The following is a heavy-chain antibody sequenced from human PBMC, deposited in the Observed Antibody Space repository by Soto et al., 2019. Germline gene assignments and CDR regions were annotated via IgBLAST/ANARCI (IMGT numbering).Heavy chain of an antibody. CDR2: IIPIFGTA. CDR3: ARDLYYPNWLDH. D-gene: IGHD3-10*01. CDR1: GGTFSSYA. Sequence: SVKVSCKASGGTFSSYAISWVRQAPGQGLEWMGGIIPIFGTANYAQKFQGRVTITADESTSTAYMELSSLRSEDTAVYYCARDLYYPNWLDHWGQGTLVTVSS. J-gene: IGHJ5*02. V-gene: IGHV1-69*13.